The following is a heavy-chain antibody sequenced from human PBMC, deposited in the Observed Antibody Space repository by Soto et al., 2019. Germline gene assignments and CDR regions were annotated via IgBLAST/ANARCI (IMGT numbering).Heavy chain of an antibody. J-gene: IGHJ6*02. V-gene: IGHV1-18*01. D-gene: IGHD3-16*01. CDR2: IRPYSGNT. CDR1: GYIFVNYG. Sequence: QVQLVQYGDEVRKPGSSVKVSCKASGYIFVNYGIAWVRQAPGQGLEWMGWIRPYSGNTHYASKVQGRLTMTTDTSTSTAYMDLGSLTSDDTAVYYWAMVDNYVTPTPQDVWGQGTTVTVSS. CDR3: AMVDNYVTPTPQDV.